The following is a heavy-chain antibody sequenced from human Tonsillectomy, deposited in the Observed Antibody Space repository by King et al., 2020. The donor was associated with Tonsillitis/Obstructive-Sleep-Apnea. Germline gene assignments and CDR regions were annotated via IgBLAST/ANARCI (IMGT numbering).Heavy chain of an antibody. CDR1: GFAFHYYT. CDR2: IYGTGNHI. V-gene: IGHV3-21*01. J-gene: IGHJ4*02. Sequence: VQLVESGGGLVKPGGSLRLSCAASGFAFHYYTLEWVRQAPGKGLEWVSSIYGTGNHIYYADSGKGRLTVSRDNTKNALYLQMTSLRAEDTALYYCTRARSTAHLDSWGQGTLVTVSS. CDR3: TRARSTAHLDS.